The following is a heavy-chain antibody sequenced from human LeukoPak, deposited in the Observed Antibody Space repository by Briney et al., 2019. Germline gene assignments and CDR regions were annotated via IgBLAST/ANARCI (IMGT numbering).Heavy chain of an antibody. CDR2: INPNSGGT. D-gene: IGHD2-8*01. CDR3: ARPYCTNGVCYDYDMDV. CDR1: GYTFIVYY. V-gene: IGHV1-2*02. J-gene: IGHJ6*02. Sequence: ASVKVSCNASGYTFIVYYVHWVRQSPGQGLEWMGWINPNSGGTNYGQKFQGRVTMTRDTSISTAYMEVSRLRSDDTAVYYCARPYCTNGVCYDYDMDVWGQGTTVTVSS.